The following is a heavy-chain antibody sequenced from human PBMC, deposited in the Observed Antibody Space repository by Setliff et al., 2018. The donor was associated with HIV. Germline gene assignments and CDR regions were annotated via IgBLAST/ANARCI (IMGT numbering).Heavy chain of an antibody. J-gene: IGHJ4*02. CDR1: GYSLSTYA. V-gene: IGHV1-18*01. CDR3: ARDRLNVYSSGWGVGY. Sequence: ASVKVSCKASGYSLSTYAISRVRQAPGQGLEWMGWIDSNNGNRNFAQKFRGRVTMTTDTSTSTAYMELRSLRSDDTAVYYCARDRLNVYSSGWGVGYWGQGTLVTVSS. D-gene: IGHD6-25*01. CDR2: IDSNNGNR.